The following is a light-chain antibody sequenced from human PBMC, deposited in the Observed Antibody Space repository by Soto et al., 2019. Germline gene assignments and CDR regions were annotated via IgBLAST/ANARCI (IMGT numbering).Light chain of an antibody. CDR3: CSYTGSYSYV. V-gene: IGLV2-11*01. CDR1: SSDGGGYSY. J-gene: IGLJ1*01. CDR2: DVT. Sequence: QSVLTQPHSGSGSPGQSGTISCTGTSSDGGGYSYFSWYRQPPGKAPELIIYDVTERPSGVPDRFSGSKSGNTASLTISGLQAEDEADYYCCSYTGSYSYVFGIGTKVTVL.